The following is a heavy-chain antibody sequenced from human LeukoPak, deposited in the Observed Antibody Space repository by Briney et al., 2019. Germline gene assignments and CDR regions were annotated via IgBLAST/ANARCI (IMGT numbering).Heavy chain of an antibody. J-gene: IGHJ4*02. V-gene: IGHV1-8*01. Sequence: ASVKVSCKASGCTFTSYDINWVRQATGQGLEWMGWMNPNSGNTGYAQKFQGRVTMTRNTSISTAYMELSSLRSEDTAVYYCASNVDTAMVTLNYWGQGTLVTVSS. CDR3: ASNVDTAMVTLNY. D-gene: IGHD5-18*01. CDR2: MNPNSGNT. CDR1: GCTFTSYD.